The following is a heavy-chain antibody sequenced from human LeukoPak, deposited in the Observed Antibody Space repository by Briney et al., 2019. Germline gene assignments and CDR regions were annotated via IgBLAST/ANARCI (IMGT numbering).Heavy chain of an antibody. CDR3: ARLIFYDSTGNSPGHYMDV. CDR2: LYPGVGT. J-gene: IGHJ6*03. CDR1: GGPIFSYY. V-gene: IGHV4-4*07. D-gene: IGHD3-22*01. Sequence: SETLSLTCTVSGGPIFSYYWSWIRQTAAKGLEWIGRLYPGVGTEYNPSLKSRVTMSVDTSKKQFALKLSAVTAADTAVYYCARLIFYDSTGNSPGHYMDVWGKGTTVTVSS.